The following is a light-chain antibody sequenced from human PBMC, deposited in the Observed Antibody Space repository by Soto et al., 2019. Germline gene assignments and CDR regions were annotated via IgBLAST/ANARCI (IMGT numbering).Light chain of an antibody. CDR1: QDISSY. Sequence: AIRMTQSPSSLSASTGDRVTITCRASQDISSYLAWYQQKPGKAPKFLIYAASTLQSGVPSRFSGSGSGTDFTLTISCLQFEDFATYYCQQYYSYPRTLGQGTKVDIK. CDR2: AAS. J-gene: IGKJ1*01. V-gene: IGKV1-8*01. CDR3: QQYYSYPRT.